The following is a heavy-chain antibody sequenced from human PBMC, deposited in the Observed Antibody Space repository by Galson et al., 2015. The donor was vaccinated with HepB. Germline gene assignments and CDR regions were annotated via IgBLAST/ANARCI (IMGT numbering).Heavy chain of an antibody. D-gene: IGHD6-13*01. CDR3: ARGSAAGTWGYGMGV. CDR1: GFTFSSYP. V-gene: IGHV3-30*04. J-gene: IGHJ6*02. Sequence: SLRLSCAASGFTFSSYPMHWVRQAPGKGLEWVAVISYDGSIEYYADSVKGRFTISRGNPKNTVYLQMNSLRPEETAVYYCARGSAAGTWGYGMGVWGQGTRVSVSS. CDR2: ISYDGSIE.